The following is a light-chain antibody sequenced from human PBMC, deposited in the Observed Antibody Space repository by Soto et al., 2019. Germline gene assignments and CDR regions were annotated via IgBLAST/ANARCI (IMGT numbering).Light chain of an antibody. V-gene: IGKV3-20*01. J-gene: IGKJ4*01. CDR1: QSVTSRY. CDR2: GTS. CDR3: QQYGTSPLT. Sequence: EIVLTQSPGTLSLSPGERAALSCRASQSVTSRYFAWYQQKPGQAPRLLIYGTSNRATGIPDRFSGSGSGTDFSLTISRLEPEVSAVYYCQQYGTSPLTFGGGTKVEIK.